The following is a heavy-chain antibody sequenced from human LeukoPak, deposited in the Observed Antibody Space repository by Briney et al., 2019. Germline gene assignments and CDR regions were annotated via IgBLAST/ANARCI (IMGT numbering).Heavy chain of an antibody. CDR1: AYTFTGYY. Sequence: ASVKVSCKASAYTFTGYYMHWVRQAPGQGLEWMGWINPNSGGTDSAQKFQGRVTMTWDTSISTAYMELSRLRSDDTAVYYCARHVAAAGPYPYAFDMWGQGTMVTVSS. CDR3: ARHVAAAGPYPYAFDM. D-gene: IGHD6-13*01. V-gene: IGHV1-2*02. CDR2: INPNSGGT. J-gene: IGHJ3*02.